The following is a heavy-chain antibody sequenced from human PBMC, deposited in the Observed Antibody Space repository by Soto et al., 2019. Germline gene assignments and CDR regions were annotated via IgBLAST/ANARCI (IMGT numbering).Heavy chain of an antibody. CDR1: GGTFSSFINYP. CDR3: ARRDTSGFLRYFDN. V-gene: IGHV1-69*06. Sequence: SVKVSCKSSGGTFSSFINYPINWVRQAPGQGLEWMGGIVPNVGTVNYAQKFRGKVTITADKSTGTAYMELSSLRSEDTALYPCARRDTSGFLRYFDNWGQGTQVTVSS. CDR2: IVPNVGTV. J-gene: IGHJ4*02. D-gene: IGHD3-3*01.